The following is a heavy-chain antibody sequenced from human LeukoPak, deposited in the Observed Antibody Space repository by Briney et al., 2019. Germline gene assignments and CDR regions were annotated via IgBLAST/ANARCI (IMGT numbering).Heavy chain of an antibody. Sequence: GGSLRLSCAASGFTFSSYPMHWVRQAPGKGLEWLAFISYDGSNEYYADSVKGRFTISRDNSKNTLYLQMNSLRVEDTAVYYCARDRCGYSSTCPFDYWGQGTLVTASS. CDR3: ARDRCGYSSTCPFDY. V-gene: IGHV3-30-3*01. D-gene: IGHD6-13*01. CDR2: ISYDGSNE. J-gene: IGHJ4*02. CDR1: GFTFSSYP.